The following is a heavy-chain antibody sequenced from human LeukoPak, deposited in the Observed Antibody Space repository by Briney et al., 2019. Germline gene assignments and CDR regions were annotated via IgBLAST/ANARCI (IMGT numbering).Heavy chain of an antibody. CDR3: ASNYDN. D-gene: IGHD3-22*01. CDR1: GYTFTGYY. V-gene: IGHV1-2*02. J-gene: IGHJ4*02. CDR2: INPKSGGT. Sequence: ASVTVSFKASGYTFTGYYMHWVRQAPGQGLEWMGWINPKSGGTYYAQKFQGRVTMTGDTSISTAYMELSRLKSDDTAVFYCASNYDNWGQGTLVTVSS.